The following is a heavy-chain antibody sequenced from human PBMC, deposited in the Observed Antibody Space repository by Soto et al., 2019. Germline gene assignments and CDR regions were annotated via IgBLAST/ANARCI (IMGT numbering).Heavy chain of an antibody. CDR3: GKGEWFDP. J-gene: IGHJ5*02. Sequence: EVQLVESGGGLVQPGGSLRLSCAASGFTFSSYSMNWVRQAPGKGLEWVSYISSSSSTIYYADSVKGRLTISRDNAKNALYLQMNSLRDEDTAVYYCGKGEWFDPWGQGTLVTVSS. D-gene: IGHD3-16*01. CDR1: GFTFSSYS. CDR2: ISSSSSTI. V-gene: IGHV3-48*02.